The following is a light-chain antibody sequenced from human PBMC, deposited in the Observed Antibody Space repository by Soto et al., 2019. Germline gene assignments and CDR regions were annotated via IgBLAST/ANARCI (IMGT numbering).Light chain of an antibody. J-gene: IGKJ1*01. Sequence: EIVWTQSPGTLSLSPGERATLSCRASQSVSSSYLAWYQQKFGQAPRLLIYGASSRAPGIPDRFSGSGCGTDFTLTISRLEPEDVAVYYCQQYGSSAWTFGQGTMVEIK. V-gene: IGKV3-20*01. CDR1: QSVSSSY. CDR2: GAS. CDR3: QQYGSSAWT.